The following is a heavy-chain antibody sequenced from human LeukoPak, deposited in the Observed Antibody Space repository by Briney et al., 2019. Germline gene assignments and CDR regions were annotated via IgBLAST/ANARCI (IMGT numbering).Heavy chain of an antibody. CDR1: GFTFSSYG. CDR2: IWYDGSNK. J-gene: IGHJ1*01. CDR3: ARVRSSSLKTSAEYFQH. D-gene: IGHD2-15*01. V-gene: IGHV3-33*01. Sequence: GGSLRLSCAASGFTFSSYGMHWVRQAPGKGLEWVAVIWYDGSNKYYADSVKGRFTISRDNSKNTLYLQMNSLRAEDTAVYYCARVRSSSLKTSAEYFQHWGQGTLVTVSS.